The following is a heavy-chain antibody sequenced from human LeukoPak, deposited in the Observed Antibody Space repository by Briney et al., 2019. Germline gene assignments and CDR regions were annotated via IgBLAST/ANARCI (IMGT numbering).Heavy chain of an antibody. CDR1: GGSISGYY. CDR2: ISYSGST. V-gene: IGHV4-59*08. D-gene: IGHD3-9*01. CDR3: ARGYYDILTGYYKRYYFDS. J-gene: IGHJ4*02. Sequence: SETLSLTCTVSGGSISGYYWSWIRQPPGKGLEWVGYISYSGSTNYNPSLKSRVTISVDTSKNQFSLKLSSVTAADTAVYYCARGYYDILTGYYKRYYFDSWGQGTLVTVSS.